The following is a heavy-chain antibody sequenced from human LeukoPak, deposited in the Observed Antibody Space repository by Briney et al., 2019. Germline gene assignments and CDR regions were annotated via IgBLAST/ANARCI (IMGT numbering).Heavy chain of an antibody. D-gene: IGHD3-16*02. J-gene: IGHJ5*02. CDR3: ARVSGVWGSYRYNWFDP. CDR1: GYTFTSYG. Sequence: ASVEVSCKASGYTFTSYGISWVRQAPGQGLEWMGWISAYNGNTNYAQKLQGRVTMTTDTSTSTAYMELRSLRSDDTAVYYCARVSGVWGSYRYNWFDPWGQGTLVTVSS. V-gene: IGHV1-18*01. CDR2: ISAYNGNT.